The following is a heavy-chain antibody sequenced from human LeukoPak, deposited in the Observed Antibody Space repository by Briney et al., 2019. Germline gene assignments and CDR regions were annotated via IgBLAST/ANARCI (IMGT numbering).Heavy chain of an antibody. Sequence: WASVKVSCKASGGTFSSYAIRWVRQAPGQGLEWMGRIIPIFGTANYAQKFQGRVTITTDESTSTAYMDLSSLRSEDTAVYYCASMLNGPYGDYTPFDYWGQGTLVTVSS. CDR2: IIPIFGTA. CDR1: GGTFSSYA. J-gene: IGHJ4*02. D-gene: IGHD4-17*01. V-gene: IGHV1-69*05. CDR3: ASMLNGPYGDYTPFDY.